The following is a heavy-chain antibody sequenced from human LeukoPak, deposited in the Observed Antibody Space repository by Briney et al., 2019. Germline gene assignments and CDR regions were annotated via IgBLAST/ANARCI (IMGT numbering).Heavy chain of an antibody. V-gene: IGHV4-4*02. CDR2: IYHSGST. CDR3: ASRYCSGGSCASDAFDI. CDR1: GGSISSSNW. D-gene: IGHD2-15*01. J-gene: IGHJ3*02. Sequence: SGTLSLTCAVSGGSISSSNWWSWVRQPPGKGLEWIGEIYHSGSTSYNPSLKSRVTISVDTSKNQFSLKLSSVTAADTAVYYCASRYCSGGSCASDAFDIWGQGTTVTVSS.